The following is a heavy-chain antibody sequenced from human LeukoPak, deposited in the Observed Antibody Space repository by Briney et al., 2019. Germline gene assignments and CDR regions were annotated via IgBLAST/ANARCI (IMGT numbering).Heavy chain of an antibody. CDR2: INPNSGGT. J-gene: IGHJ4*02. Sequence: GASVKVSCKASGYTFTGYYIHWVRQAPRQGLEWMGWINPNSGGTNSAQKFQGRVTMTRDTSISTAYMELSRLKSDDTAVYYCAREFYRFSSTFDYWGQGTLVTVSS. CDR3: AREFYRFSSTFDY. V-gene: IGHV1-2*02. CDR1: GYTFTGYY. D-gene: IGHD6-19*01.